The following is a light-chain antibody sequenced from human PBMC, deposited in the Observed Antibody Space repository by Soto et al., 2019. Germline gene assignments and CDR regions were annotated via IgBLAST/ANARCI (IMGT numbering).Light chain of an antibody. Sequence: EIVMTQSPATLSVSPGERATLSCRASQSVSSNLAWYQQKPGQAPRLLIYGASTRATGIPARFSGSGSGTESTPTISSLQSEDFSVYYCQQYNNWPFPSWTFGQGTKVEIK. V-gene: IGKV3-15*01. CDR2: GAS. J-gene: IGKJ1*01. CDR1: QSVSSN. CDR3: QQYNNWPFPSWT.